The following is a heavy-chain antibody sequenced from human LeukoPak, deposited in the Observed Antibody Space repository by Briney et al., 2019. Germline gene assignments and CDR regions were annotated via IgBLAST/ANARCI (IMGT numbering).Heavy chain of an antibody. V-gene: IGHV3-30*04. D-gene: IGHD4-17*01. CDR2: ISYDGSNK. J-gene: IGHJ4*02. Sequence: GGSLRLSCAASGFTFSSYAMHWVRQAPGKGLEWVAVISYDGSNKYYADSVKGRFTISRDNSKNTLYLQMNSLRAEDTAVYYCARLRSHFDYWGQGTLVTVSS. CDR1: GFTFSSYA. CDR3: ARLRSHFDY.